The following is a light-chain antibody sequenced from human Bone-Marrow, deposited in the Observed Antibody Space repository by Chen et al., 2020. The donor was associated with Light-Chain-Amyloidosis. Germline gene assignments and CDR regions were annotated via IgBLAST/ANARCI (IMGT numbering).Light chain of an antibody. J-gene: IGKJ2*01. CDR2: GAS. V-gene: IGKV3-15*01. CDR3: QQYNNWPPDT. CDR1: QSVKRN. Sequence: EIVMTQSPATLSVSPGERATRSCRASQSVKRNLAWYQQKPGQAPRLLIYGASTRATGIPDRFSGSGSGTEFTLSISSLQSEDFAVYYCQQYNNWPPDTFGQGTKVEIK.